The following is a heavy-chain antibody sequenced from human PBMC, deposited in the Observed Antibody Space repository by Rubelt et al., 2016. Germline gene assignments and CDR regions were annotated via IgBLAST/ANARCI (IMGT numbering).Heavy chain of an antibody. Sequence: QLQLQESGPGLVKPSETLSLTCTVSGGSISSRNYYWGWIRQPPGKGLVWIGSIDYSGSTYYNPSLKSRVTIYVDTSKNQFSLSLSSVTAADTAVYYCARDVGATAYYYYGMDVWGQGTTVTVSS. J-gene: IGHJ6*02. V-gene: IGHV4-39*02. CDR1: GGSISSRNYY. CDR3: ARDVGATAYYYYGMDV. D-gene: IGHD1-26*01. CDR2: IDYSGST.